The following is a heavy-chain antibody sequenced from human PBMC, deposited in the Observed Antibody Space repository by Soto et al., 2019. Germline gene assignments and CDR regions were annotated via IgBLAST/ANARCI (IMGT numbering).Heavy chain of an antibody. Sequence: QVQLQESGSGVVKPSQTLVLTCTVSGDSISRDGYSWSWLRQPPGKGLEWIGYIYHSGATYYNPSLKSRVTTSVDKSKNQFSLRLASVTAADTAVYYCAREMSYYFDSWGHGTLVTVSS. CDR2: IYHSGAT. J-gene: IGHJ4*01. CDR1: GDSISRDGYS. V-gene: IGHV4-30-2*01. CDR3: AREMSYYFDS.